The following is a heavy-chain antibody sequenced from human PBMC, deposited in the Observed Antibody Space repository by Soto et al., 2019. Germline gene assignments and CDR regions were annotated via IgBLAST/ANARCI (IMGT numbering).Heavy chain of an antibody. D-gene: IGHD3-22*01. J-gene: IGHJ4*02. Sequence: QVQLVESGGGLVKPGGSLRLSCAASGLTFSDYYMSWIRQAPGKGLEWVSYISRSSSYTNYADSVKGRFTISRDNAKNSLYLQMNSLRVEDTAVYYCASHDYYDSSGPPDYWGQGTLVTVSS. CDR1: GLTFSDYY. V-gene: IGHV3-11*05. CDR3: ASHDYYDSSGPPDY. CDR2: ISRSSSYT.